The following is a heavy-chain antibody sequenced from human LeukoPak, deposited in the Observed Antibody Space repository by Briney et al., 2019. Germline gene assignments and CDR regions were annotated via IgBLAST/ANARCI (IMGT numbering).Heavy chain of an antibody. CDR3: ARGGPTVGTDY. V-gene: IGHV3-7*01. J-gene: IGHJ4*02. D-gene: IGHD1-26*01. Sequence: GGSLRLSCAGSGFTFRNYWMNWARQAPGKGLEWVANIKEDGSEKYYVDSVKGRFTVSRDNAKNSLYLQINSLRADDTAVYYCARGGPTVGTDYWGQGTLVTVSS. CDR1: GFTFRNYW. CDR2: IKEDGSEK.